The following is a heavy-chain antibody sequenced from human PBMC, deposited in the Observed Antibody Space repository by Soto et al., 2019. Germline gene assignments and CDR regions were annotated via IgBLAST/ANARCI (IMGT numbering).Heavy chain of an antibody. D-gene: IGHD5-12*01. J-gene: IGHJ6*02. CDR2: ISSSSSTI. CDR3: ARTRGYSGYVYYYYYGMDV. CDR1: GFTFSSYS. V-gene: IGHV3-48*02. Sequence: GGSLRLSCAASGFTFSSYSMNWVRQAPGKGLEWVSYISSSSSTIYYADSVKGRFTISRDNAKNSLYLQMNSLRDEDTAVYYCARTRGYSGYVYYYYYGMDVWGQGTTVTVSS.